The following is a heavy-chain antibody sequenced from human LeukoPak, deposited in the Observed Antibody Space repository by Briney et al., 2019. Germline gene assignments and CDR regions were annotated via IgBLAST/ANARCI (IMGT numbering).Heavy chain of an antibody. CDR3: AKEGDIVVVPADPNAFDI. V-gene: IGHV3-23*01. CDR2: ISGSGGST. D-gene: IGHD2-2*01. CDR1: GFTFSSYA. Sequence: GGSLRLSCAASGFTFSSYAMSWVRQAPGKGLEWVSAISGSGGSTYYADSVKGRFTISRDNSKNTLYLQMNSLRAEDTAVYYCAKEGDIVVVPADPNAFDIWGQGTMVTVSS. J-gene: IGHJ3*02.